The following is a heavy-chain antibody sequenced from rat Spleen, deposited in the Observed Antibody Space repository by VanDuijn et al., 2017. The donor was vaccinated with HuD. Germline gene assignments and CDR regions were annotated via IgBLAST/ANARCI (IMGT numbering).Heavy chain of an antibody. CDR2: ISYDGNSI. D-gene: IGHD1-2*01. Sequence: EVQLVESGGGLVQPGRSLKLSCAASGFTFSNYGMAWVRQAPTKGLEWVAIISYDGNSIYYRDSVKGRFTISRDNAKNTQYLQMDSLRSEDTATYYCARLGITLGAGHWFAYWGQGTLVTVSS. CDR1: GFTFSNYG. J-gene: IGHJ3*01. CDR3: ARLGITLGAGHWFAY. V-gene: IGHV5-29*01.